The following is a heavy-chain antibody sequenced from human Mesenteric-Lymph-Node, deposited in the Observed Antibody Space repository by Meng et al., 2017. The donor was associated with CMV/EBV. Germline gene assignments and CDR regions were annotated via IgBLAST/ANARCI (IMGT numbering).Heavy chain of an antibody. D-gene: IGHD3-9*01. CDR3: TRRHILTVYDDY. CDR1: GYSFSTYW. V-gene: IGHV5-51*01. J-gene: IGHJ4*02. CDR2: IYAGDSRS. Sequence: GESLKISCEGSGYSFSTYWIAWVRQMSGKGLEWMGIIYAGDSRSIYSPSFQGQVTISADTSISTAYRQWSSLKASDTAMYYCTRRHILTVYDDYWGQGTLVTFSS.